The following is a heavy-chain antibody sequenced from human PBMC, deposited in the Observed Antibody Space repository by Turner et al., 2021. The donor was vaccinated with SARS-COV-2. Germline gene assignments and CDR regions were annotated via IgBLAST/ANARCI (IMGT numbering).Heavy chain of an antibody. CDR3: ARGRGGGGSSNNWFDP. J-gene: IGHJ5*02. Sequence: HVHLQGSGPVLVKPSEPLSRTCTVSGCSISNYYWSWIRQPPGKGLAWSGYIYDSGSTNYNPSLKSRVSISVDTSKNQFSLKLTSVTAADTAVYYCARGRGGGGSSNNWFDPWGQGTLVIVSS. CDR2: IYDSGST. V-gene: IGHV4-59*01. D-gene: IGHD2-15*01. CDR1: GCSISNYY.